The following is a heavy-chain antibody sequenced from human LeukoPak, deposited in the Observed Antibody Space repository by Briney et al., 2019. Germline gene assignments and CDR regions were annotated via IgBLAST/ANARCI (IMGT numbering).Heavy chain of an antibody. Sequence: SETLSLTCTVSGGSISSGDYYWAWIRQPPGKGLEWVATVYYSGSTYYSPSLKSRVTISRDTTKNQFSLRLSSVTAADTAIYFCARHPSGYYENWGQGTLVTVSS. D-gene: IGHD3-22*01. V-gene: IGHV4-39*01. CDR2: VYYSGST. CDR3: ARHPSGYYEN. CDR1: GGSISSGDYY. J-gene: IGHJ4*02.